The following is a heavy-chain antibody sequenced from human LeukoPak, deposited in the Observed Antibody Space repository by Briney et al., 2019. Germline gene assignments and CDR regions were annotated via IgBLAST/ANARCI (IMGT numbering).Heavy chain of an antibody. Sequence: GGSLRLSCAASGFTFSSYSMNWVRQAPGKRLEWVSSISSSSSYIYYADSVKGRFTISRDNAKNSLYLQMNSLRAEDTAVYYCARGMVRGAIDYWGQGTLVTVSS. CDR1: GFTFSSYS. D-gene: IGHD3-10*01. CDR2: ISSSSSYI. V-gene: IGHV3-21*01. J-gene: IGHJ4*02. CDR3: ARGMVRGAIDY.